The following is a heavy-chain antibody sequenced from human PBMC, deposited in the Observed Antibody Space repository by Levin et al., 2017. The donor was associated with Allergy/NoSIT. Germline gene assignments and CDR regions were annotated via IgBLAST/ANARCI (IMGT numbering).Heavy chain of an antibody. CDR1: GGSISSGGYS. D-gene: IGHD2-15*01. CDR2: IYHSGST. Sequence: SETLSLTCAVSGGSISSGGYSWSWIRQPPGKGLEWIGYIYHSGSTYYNPSLKSRVTISVDRSKNQFSLKMSSVTAADTAVYYCARDQGVAATYAFDIWGQGTMVTVSS. J-gene: IGHJ3*02. V-gene: IGHV4-30-2*01. CDR3: ARDQGVAATYAFDI.